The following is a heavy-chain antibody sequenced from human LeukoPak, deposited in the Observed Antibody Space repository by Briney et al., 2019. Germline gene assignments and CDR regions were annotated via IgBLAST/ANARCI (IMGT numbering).Heavy chain of an antibody. CDR3: ARDPAAAGARGYFDY. Sequence: GRSLRLSCAASGFTFSSYGMHWVRQAPGKGLEWVAVIWYDGGNKYYADSVKGRFTISRDNSKNTLYLQMNSLRAEDTAVYYRARDPAAAGARGYFDYWGQGTLVTVSS. CDR1: GFTFSSYG. CDR2: IWYDGGNK. D-gene: IGHD6-13*01. J-gene: IGHJ4*02. V-gene: IGHV3-33*01.